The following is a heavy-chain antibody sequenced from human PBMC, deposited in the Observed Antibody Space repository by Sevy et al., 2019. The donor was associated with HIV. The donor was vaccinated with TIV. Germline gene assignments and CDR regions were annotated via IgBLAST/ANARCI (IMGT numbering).Heavy chain of an antibody. CDR2: IYYSGST. CDR1: GGSISSYY. V-gene: IGHV4-59*01. CDR3: AREGSWHHNWFDP. D-gene: IGHD6-13*01. J-gene: IGHJ5*02. Sequence: SETLSLTCTVSGGSISSYYWSWIRQPPGKGLEWIGYIYYSGSTNYNPSLKSRVTISVDTSKNQFSLNLSSVTAADTAVDYCAREGSWHHNWFDPWGQGTLVTVSS.